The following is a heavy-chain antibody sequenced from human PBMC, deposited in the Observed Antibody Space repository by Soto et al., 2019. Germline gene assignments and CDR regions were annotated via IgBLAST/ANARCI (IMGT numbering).Heavy chain of an antibody. CDR1: GFTFSSYA. CDR3: AKRGTAGGSWFFDY. CDR2: ISGSGGST. Sequence: VGSLRLSCAASGFTFSSYAMSWVRQAPGKGLEWVSAISGSGGSTYYADSVKGRFTISRDNSKNTLYLQMNSLRAEDTAVYYCAKRGTAGGSWFFDYWGQGTLVTVSS. J-gene: IGHJ4*02. D-gene: IGHD2-15*01. V-gene: IGHV3-23*01.